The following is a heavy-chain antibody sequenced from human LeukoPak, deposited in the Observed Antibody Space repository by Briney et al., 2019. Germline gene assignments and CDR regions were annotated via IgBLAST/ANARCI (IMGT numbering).Heavy chain of an antibody. CDR1: GFTVSSNY. Sequence: GGSLRLSCAASGFTVSSNYMTWVRQAPGKGLEWVSVLYRGGSTYYADSVKGRFTISRDNSKNTLYLQMNSLRAEDTAVYYCAREVGATGIDYWGQGTLVTVSS. CDR3: AREVGATGIDY. V-gene: IGHV3-53*01. D-gene: IGHD1-26*01. CDR2: LYRGGST. J-gene: IGHJ4*02.